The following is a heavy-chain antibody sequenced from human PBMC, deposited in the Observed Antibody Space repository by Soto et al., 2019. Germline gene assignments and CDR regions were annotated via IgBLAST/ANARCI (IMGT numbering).Heavy chain of an antibody. CDR2: ISGSGGST. V-gene: IGHV3-23*01. Sequence: EVQLLESGGGLVQPGGSLRLSCAASGFTFSSYAMSWVRQAPGKGLEWVSAISGSGGSTYYADSVKGRFTISRDNSKNTLYLQMNSLRAEDTAVYYCAKTPRSRITIFGVAPYFDYWGQGTLVTVSS. CDR1: GFTFSSYA. D-gene: IGHD3-3*01. J-gene: IGHJ4*02. CDR3: AKTPRSRITIFGVAPYFDY.